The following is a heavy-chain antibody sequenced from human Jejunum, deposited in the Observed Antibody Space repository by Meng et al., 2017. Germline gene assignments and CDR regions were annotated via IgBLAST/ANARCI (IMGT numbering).Heavy chain of an antibody. CDR3: ARDPGYGDPWGF. J-gene: IGHJ4*02. CDR1: GLTVSSNY. CDR2: IHSDGTT. D-gene: IGHD3-16*01. Sequence: GESLKISCAASGLTVSSNYMSWVRQAPGKGLEWVSFIHSDGTTHYADSVKWRITTSRDNSKNMLYLQMNGRRPEDTAVYYCARDPGYGDPWGFWGQGTLVTVSS. V-gene: IGHV3-66*02.